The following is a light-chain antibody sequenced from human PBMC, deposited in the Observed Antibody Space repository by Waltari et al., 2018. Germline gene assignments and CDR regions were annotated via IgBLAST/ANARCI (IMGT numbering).Light chain of an antibody. J-gene: IGKJ2*01. CDR2: GAS. V-gene: IGKV3-15*01. CDR3: QQYNNWPYT. Sequence: IVLTQSPGILSLSPGDRATLSCRASRPLTTNLAWYQQRIGQAPRLLIYGASTRATGFPPRFSGSGSGTELTLTITSLQSEDYALYFCQQYNNWPYTFGQGTQLDIK. CDR1: RPLTTN.